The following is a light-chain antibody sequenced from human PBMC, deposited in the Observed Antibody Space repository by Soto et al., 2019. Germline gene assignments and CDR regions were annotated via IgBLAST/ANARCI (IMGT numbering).Light chain of an antibody. J-gene: IGKJ1*01. CDR2: GAS. Sequence: EIVMTQSPATLSVSPGERATLSCKASQSVSRTLAWYQQKPGQAPMLLIYGASTRATGIPARFSGSGSGTAFTLTISSLQSEDFAIYYCQQCYNWPWTCGQGTKVEI. CDR1: QSVSRT. CDR3: QQCYNWPWT. V-gene: IGKV3-15*01.